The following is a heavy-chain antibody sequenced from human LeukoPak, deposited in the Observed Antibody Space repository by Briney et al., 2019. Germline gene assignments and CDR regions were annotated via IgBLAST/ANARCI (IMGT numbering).Heavy chain of an antibody. D-gene: IGHD4-17*01. J-gene: IGHJ3*02. V-gene: IGHV1-69*05. Sequence: SVKVSCKASGGTFSSYAISWVRQAPGQGLEWMGRIIPIFGTANYAQKFQGRVTITTDESTSTAYMELSSLRSEDTAVYYCASSYGDDGAFDIWGQGTTVTVSS. CDR3: ASSYGDDGAFDI. CDR1: GGTFSSYA. CDR2: IIPIFGTA.